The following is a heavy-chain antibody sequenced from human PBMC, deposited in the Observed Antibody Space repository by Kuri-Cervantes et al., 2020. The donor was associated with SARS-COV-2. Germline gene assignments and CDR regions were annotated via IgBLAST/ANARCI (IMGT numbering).Heavy chain of an antibody. J-gene: IGHJ6*02. CDR2: ISGSGGST. V-gene: IGHV3-23*01. Sequence: GESLKISCEASGFTFSSYAMSWVRQAPGKGLEWVSAISGSGGSTYYADSVKGRFTISRDNSKNTLYLQMNSLRAEDTAVYYCAKADWANYYYYYGMDVWGQGTTVTVSS. CDR3: AKADWANYYYYYGMDV. CDR1: GFTFSSYA. D-gene: IGHD3-9*01.